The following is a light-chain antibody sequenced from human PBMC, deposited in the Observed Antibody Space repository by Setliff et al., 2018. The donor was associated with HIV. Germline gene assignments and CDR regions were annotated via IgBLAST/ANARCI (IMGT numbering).Light chain of an antibody. CDR3: SSYTTSSTKNV. CDR2: DVT. CDR1: SSDIGGYNS. Sequence: QSALTQPASVSGSPGQSITISCTGTSSDIGGYNSVSWYQQHPGEAPKLVIYDVTNRPSGVSNRFSGSKSGNTASLTISGLQAGDEADYYCSSYTTSSTKNVFGTGTKVTVL. V-gene: IGLV2-14*03. J-gene: IGLJ1*01.